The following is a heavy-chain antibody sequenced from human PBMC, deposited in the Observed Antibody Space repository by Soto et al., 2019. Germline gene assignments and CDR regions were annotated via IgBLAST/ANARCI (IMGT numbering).Heavy chain of an antibody. CDR1: GYTFTSYA. CDR2: INAGNGNT. V-gene: IGHV1-3*01. CDR3: TRDLGGWPDY. D-gene: IGHD2-15*01. Sequence: QVQLVQWGAGVKKPGASVKVSCKASGYTFTSYAMHWVRQAPGQRLEWMGWINAGNGNTKYSQKFQGRVTITRDTSASTASMELSSLRSEDPAVYYCTRDLGGWPDYWGQGTLVTVSS. J-gene: IGHJ4*02.